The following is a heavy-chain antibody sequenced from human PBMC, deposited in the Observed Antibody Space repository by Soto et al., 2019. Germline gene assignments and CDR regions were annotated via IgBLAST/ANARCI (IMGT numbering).Heavy chain of an antibody. V-gene: IGHV4-59*12. J-gene: IGHJ4*02. Sequence: SETLSLTCSVSGGSISSYYWSWIRQPPGKGLEWIGEINYSGSTNYSPSLKSRVTISVDTSKNQFSLKLSSVTAADTAVYYCARGMDPSHYFDYWGQGTLVTVSS. CDR1: GGSISSYY. CDR3: ARGMDPSHYFDY. CDR2: INYSGST.